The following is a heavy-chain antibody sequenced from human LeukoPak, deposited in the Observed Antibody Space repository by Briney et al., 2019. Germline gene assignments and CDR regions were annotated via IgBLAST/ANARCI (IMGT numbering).Heavy chain of an antibody. V-gene: IGHV1-2*02. CDR2: INPNSGGT. D-gene: IGHD6-13*01. CDR1: EYTFTGYY. CDR3: ARDAIAAAGTQLPYYYYYMDV. Sequence: ASLKVSCKASEYTFTGYYMYWVRQAPGQGLEWMGWINPNSGGTNYAQKFQGRVTMTRDTSISTAYMELSRLRSDDTAVYYCARDAIAAAGTQLPYYYYYMDVWGKGTTVTISS. J-gene: IGHJ6*03.